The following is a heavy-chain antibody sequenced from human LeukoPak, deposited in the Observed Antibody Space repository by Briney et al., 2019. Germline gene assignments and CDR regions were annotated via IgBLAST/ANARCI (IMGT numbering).Heavy chain of an antibody. V-gene: IGHV3-48*02. CDR1: GFSFSTYA. Sequence: PGGSLRLSCAASGFSFSTYAMNWVRQTPEKGLEWVSYIGSSGVTKYYADSVKGRFIISRDNAKNSLFLQMNSLRDDGTAVYFCARKLALWGQGTLVTVSS. J-gene: IGHJ4*02. CDR2: IGSSGVTK. CDR3: ARKLAL.